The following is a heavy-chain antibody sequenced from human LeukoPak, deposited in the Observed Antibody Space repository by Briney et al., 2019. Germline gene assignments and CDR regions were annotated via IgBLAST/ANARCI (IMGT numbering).Heavy chain of an antibody. CDR1: GGSISSSSYY. CDR3: ARHGGAYSYGYQP. V-gene: IGHV4-39*01. CDR2: IYYSGST. D-gene: IGHD5-18*01. Sequence: SETLSLTCTVSGGSISSSSYYWGWSRQPPGKGLEWIGSIYYSGSTYYNPSLKSRVTISVDTSKNQFSLKLSSVTAADTAVYYCARHGGAYSYGYQPWGQGTLVTVSS. J-gene: IGHJ5*02.